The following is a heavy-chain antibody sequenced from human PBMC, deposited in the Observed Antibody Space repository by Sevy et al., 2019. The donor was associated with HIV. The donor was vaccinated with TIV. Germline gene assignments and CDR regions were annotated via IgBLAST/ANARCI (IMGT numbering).Heavy chain of an antibody. V-gene: IGHV1-46*01. CDR1: GYTFTTYY. Sequence: ASVNVSCKASGYTFTTYYMHWVRQAPGQGLEWMGIIIPSGGSTTYAQKFQGRITMTRDTSTSTAYMELSSLRSEDTAIYYCASGTGVWGQGTLVTVSS. CDR3: ASGTGV. J-gene: IGHJ4*02. D-gene: IGHD1-26*01. CDR2: IIPSGGST.